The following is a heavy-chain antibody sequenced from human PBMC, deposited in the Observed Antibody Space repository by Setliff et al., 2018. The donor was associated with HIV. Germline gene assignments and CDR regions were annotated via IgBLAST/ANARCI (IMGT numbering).Heavy chain of an antibody. Sequence: GASVKVSCAASGFSFSSYWMHWVRQAPGKGLVWVSRISGYETRTTYADSVKGRFTISRDNAKNTLYLQMNSLTVEDTAVYYCARVFRGADDHTGPFDYWGQGTLVTVS. CDR1: GFSFSSYW. CDR3: ARVFRGADDHTGPFDY. D-gene: IGHD1-1*01. V-gene: IGHV3-74*01. CDR2: ISGYETRT. J-gene: IGHJ4*02.